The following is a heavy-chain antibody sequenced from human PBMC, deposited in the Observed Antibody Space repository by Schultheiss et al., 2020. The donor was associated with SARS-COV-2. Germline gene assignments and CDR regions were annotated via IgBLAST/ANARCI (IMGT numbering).Heavy chain of an antibody. J-gene: IGHJ4*02. V-gene: IGHV4-39*07. Sequence: SETLSLTCAVSGGSISSGGYYWSWIRQPPGKGLEWIGSIHYSGSTYYKPSLKSRVTISVDKSKNQFSLKLSSVTAADTAIYYCARMGYNSSWYVAYHFDYWGQGTLVTVSS. CDR1: GGSISSGGYY. D-gene: IGHD6-13*01. CDR3: ARMGYNSSWYVAYHFDY. CDR2: IHYSGST.